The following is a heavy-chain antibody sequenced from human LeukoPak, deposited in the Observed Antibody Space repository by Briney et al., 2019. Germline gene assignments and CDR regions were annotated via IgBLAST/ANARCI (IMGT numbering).Heavy chain of an antibody. V-gene: IGHV4-30-2*05. CDR2: IHHSGST. CDR1: GGSISSGGYS. Sequence: PSQTLSLTCAVSGGSISSGGYSWSWIRQPPGKGLEWIGYIHHSGSTYYNPSLKSRVTISVDTSKNQFSLKLSSVTAADTAVYYCARALGGAAWYFDYWGQGTLVTVSS. J-gene: IGHJ4*02. CDR3: ARALGGAAWYFDY. D-gene: IGHD3-10*01.